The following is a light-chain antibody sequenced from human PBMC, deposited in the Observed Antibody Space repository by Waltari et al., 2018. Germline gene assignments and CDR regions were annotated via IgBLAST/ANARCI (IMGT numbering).Light chain of an antibody. Sequence: QSALTQPRSVSGSPGQSVTISCTGTISDVGGSNYVSCYPQHPGKAPKLMIYDVSKRPSGVPDRFSGSKSGNTASLTISGLQAEDEADYYCCSYAGSYTFEVVFGGGTKLTVL. CDR2: DVS. CDR1: ISDVGGSNY. CDR3: CSYAGSYTFEVV. J-gene: IGLJ2*01. V-gene: IGLV2-11*01.